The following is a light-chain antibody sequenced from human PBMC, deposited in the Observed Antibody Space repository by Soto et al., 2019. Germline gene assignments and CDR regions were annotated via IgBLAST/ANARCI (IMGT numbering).Light chain of an antibody. J-gene: IGKJ4*01. CDR2: DVS. Sequence: EIVLTQSPATLSLSPGERAILSCRASQSVSNLLAWYQQKPGQAPRLLIFDVSTRATGVPPRFSGSGSGTDFTLTIIGLEPEDFAIYYCQQRSNWPLTFGGGTKVDIK. CDR3: QQRSNWPLT. CDR1: QSVSNL. V-gene: IGKV3-11*01.